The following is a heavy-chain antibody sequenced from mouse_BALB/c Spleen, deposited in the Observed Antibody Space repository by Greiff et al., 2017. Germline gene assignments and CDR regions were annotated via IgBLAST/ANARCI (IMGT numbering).Heavy chain of an antibody. CDR1: GFTFSSYA. J-gene: IGHJ4*01. V-gene: IGHV5-9-3*01. CDR3: ASTSDAMDY. Sequence: EVKLVESGGGLVKPGGSLKLSCAASGFTFSSYAMSWVRQTPEKRLEWVATISSGGSYTYYPDSVKGRFTISRDNAKNTLYLQMSSLRSEDTAMYYCASTSDAMDYWGQGTSVTVSS. CDR2: ISSGGSYT. D-gene: IGHD3-1*01.